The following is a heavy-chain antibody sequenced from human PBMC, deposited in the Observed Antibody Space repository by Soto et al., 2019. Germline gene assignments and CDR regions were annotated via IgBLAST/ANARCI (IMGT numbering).Heavy chain of an antibody. V-gene: IGHV3-30-3*02. CDR1: GFTFSSYA. D-gene: IGHD4-17*01. Sequence: GGSLRLSCAASGFTFSSYAMHWVRQAPGKGLEWVAVISYDGSNKYYADSVKGRFTISRDNSKNTLYLQMNSLRAEDTAVYYCAEARENDYLSYWGRGSLVTVSA. J-gene: IGHJ4*01. CDR3: AEARENDYLSY. CDR2: ISYDGSNK.